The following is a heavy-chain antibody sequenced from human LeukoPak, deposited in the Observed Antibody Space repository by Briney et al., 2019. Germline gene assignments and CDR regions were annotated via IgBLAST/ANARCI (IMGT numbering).Heavy chain of an antibody. CDR3: ARGYDYGDLGLDY. Sequence: SDTLSLTCTVSGGSISSGDYYWSWIRQPPGKGLEWIGYIYYSGSTNYNPSLKSRVTISVDTSKNQFFLKLSSVTAADTAVYYCARGYDYGDLGLDYWGQGTLVTVSS. V-gene: IGHV4-61*08. CDR1: GGSISSGDYY. CDR2: IYYSGST. D-gene: IGHD4-17*01. J-gene: IGHJ4*02.